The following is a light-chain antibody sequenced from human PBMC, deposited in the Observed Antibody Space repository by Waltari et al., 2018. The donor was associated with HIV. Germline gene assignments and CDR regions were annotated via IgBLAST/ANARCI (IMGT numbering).Light chain of an antibody. V-gene: IGKV3-20*01. Sequence: ELVLPQSPDILSLSPGERAVLSCRASQSVSGSQLAGYQQRPGQGPRLLIYGAAKRSTGIPDRFSGSGSGTDYTLTISGLEPEDVAVYYCQQYGDSPLYIFGQGTNLEI. CDR3: QQYGDSPLYI. CDR1: QSVSGSQ. CDR2: GAA. J-gene: IGKJ2*01.